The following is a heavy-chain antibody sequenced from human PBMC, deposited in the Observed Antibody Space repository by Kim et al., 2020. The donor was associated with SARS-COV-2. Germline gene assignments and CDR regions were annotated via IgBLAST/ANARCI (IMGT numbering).Heavy chain of an antibody. D-gene: IGHD3-9*01. CDR1: GYTFTSYA. Sequence: ASVKVSCKASGYTFTSYAMHWVRQAPGQRLEWMGWINAGTGNTKYSQKFQGRVTITRDTSASTAYMELSSLRSEDTAVYYCARDSDYDVFFYYYYYMDVW. CDR3: ARDSDYDVFFYYYYYMDV. CDR2: INAGTGNT. V-gene: IGHV1-3*01. J-gene: IGHJ6*03.